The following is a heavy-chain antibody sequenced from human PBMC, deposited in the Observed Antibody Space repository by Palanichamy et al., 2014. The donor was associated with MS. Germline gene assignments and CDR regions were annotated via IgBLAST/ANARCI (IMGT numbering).Heavy chain of an antibody. V-gene: IGHV1-18*01. CDR2: ISAYNGNT. D-gene: IGHD3-10*01. Sequence: QVQLVQPGAEVKKPGASVKVSCKASGYSFTYSGFSWVRQAPGQGLEWVGWISAYNGNTNSAQQLQGRVTMTTDKSTSTAYMELRSLRSDDTAVYYCARVTEKDGSGSYLGHWGQGTLVTVSS. J-gene: IGHJ4*02. CDR3: ARVTEKDGSGSYLGH. CDR1: GYSFTYSG.